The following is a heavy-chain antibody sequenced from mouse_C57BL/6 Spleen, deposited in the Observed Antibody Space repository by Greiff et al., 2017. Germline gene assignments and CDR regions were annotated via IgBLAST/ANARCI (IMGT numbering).Heavy chain of an antibody. J-gene: IGHJ4*01. CDR2: IDPSDSYT. CDR1: GYTFTSYW. V-gene: IGHV1-69*01. D-gene: IGHD4-1*01. Sequence: QVQLKQPGAELVMPGASVKLSCKASGYTFTSYWMHWVKQRPGQGLEWIGEIDPSDSYTNYNQKFKGKSTLTVDKSSSTAYMQPSSLTSEDSAVYYCARGGGTKAMDYWGQGTSVTVSS. CDR3: ARGGGTKAMDY.